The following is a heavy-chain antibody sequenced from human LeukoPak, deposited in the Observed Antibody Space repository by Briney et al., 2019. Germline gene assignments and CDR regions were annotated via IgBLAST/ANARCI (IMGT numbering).Heavy chain of an antibody. Sequence: PSETLSLTCTVSGGSISSGGYYWSWIRQHPGKGLEWIGYIYYSGSTYYNPSLKSRVTISVDTSKNQFSLKLSSVTAADTAVYYCARDSMATIDYWGQGTLVTVSS. CDR1: GGSISSGGYY. D-gene: IGHD5-24*01. CDR3: ARDSMATIDY. V-gene: IGHV4-31*03. J-gene: IGHJ4*02. CDR2: IYYSGST.